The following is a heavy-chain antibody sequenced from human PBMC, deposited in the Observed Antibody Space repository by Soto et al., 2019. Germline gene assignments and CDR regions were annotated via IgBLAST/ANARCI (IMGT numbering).Heavy chain of an antibody. CDR1: GFTFSSYG. Sequence: ESGGGVVQPGRSLRLSCAASGFTFSSYGMHWVRQAPGTGLEWVAVIWYDGSNKYYADSVKGRFTISRDNSKNTLYLQMNSRRAEDTSVYYCARDERGYCSGGSCYSGFGYWGQGTLVIVSS. CDR2: IWYDGSNK. CDR3: ARDERGYCSGGSCYSGFGY. V-gene: IGHV3-33*01. D-gene: IGHD2-15*01. J-gene: IGHJ4*02.